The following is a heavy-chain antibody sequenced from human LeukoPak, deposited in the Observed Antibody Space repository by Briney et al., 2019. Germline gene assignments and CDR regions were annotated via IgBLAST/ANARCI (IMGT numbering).Heavy chain of an antibody. CDR2: IIPIFGTA. CDR1: GGTFSSYA. Sequence: ASVKVSCKASGGTFSSYAISWVRQAPGQGLEWMGGIIPIFGTANYAQKFQGRVTITADESTSTVYMELSSLRSEDTAVYYCARGHRDFWSGYFIYYYYGMDVWGQGTTVTVSS. J-gene: IGHJ6*02. V-gene: IGHV1-69*13. D-gene: IGHD3-3*01. CDR3: ARGHRDFWSGYFIYYYYGMDV.